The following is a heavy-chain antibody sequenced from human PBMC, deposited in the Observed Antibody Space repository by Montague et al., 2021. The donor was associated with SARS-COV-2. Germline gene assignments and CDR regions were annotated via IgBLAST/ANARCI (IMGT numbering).Heavy chain of an antibody. V-gene: IGHV4-34*01. CDR3: ASAIVVVTAPNYYGMDV. CDR1: GGSFSGYY. D-gene: IGHD2-21*02. J-gene: IGHJ6*02. CDR2: IYYSGST. Sequence: SETLSLTCAVYGGSFSGYYWSWIRQPPGKGLGWIGSIYYSGSTYYNPSLRSRVTISVDTSKNQFFLKLSSVTAAYTAVYYCASAIVVVTAPNYYGMDVWGQGTTVTVSS.